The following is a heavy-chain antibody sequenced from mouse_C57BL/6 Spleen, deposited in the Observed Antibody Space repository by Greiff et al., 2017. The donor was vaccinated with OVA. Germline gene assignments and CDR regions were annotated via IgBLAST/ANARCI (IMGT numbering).Heavy chain of an antibody. CDR2: ISDGGSYT. J-gene: IGHJ2*01. Sequence: EVKLVESGGGLVKPGGSLKLSCAASGFTFSSYAMSWVRQTPEKRLEWVATISDGGSYTYYPDNVKGRFTISRDNAKNNLYLQMSHLKSEDTAMYDCARGGDGSSYEDYWGQGTTLTVSS. D-gene: IGHD1-1*01. CDR3: ARGGDGSSYEDY. CDR1: GFTFSSYA. V-gene: IGHV5-4*03.